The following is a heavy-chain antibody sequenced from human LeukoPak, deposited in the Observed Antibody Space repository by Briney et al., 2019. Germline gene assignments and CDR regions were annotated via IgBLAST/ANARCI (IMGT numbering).Heavy chain of an antibody. J-gene: IGHJ4*02. D-gene: IGHD1-7*01. CDR1: GFTFISYA. Sequence: GGSLRLSCAASGFTFISYAMSWVRQAPGKGLEWVVFIQFDGSDIFYADSVKGRFSVSRDNSKNTLYLQMNSLRAEDTASYYCAREDDWNYEDYWGQGTLVTVSS. CDR2: IQFDGSDI. CDR3: AREDDWNYEDY. V-gene: IGHV3-30*02.